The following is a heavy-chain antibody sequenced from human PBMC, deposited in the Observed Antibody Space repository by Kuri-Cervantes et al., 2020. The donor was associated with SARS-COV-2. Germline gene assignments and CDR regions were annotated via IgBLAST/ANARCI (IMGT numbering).Heavy chain of an antibody. CDR1: GFTFSSYG. CDR3: ANLQWLLIDDAFDI. CDR2: ISFGGTNK. D-gene: IGHD3-22*01. V-gene: IGHV3-30*18. J-gene: IGHJ3*02. Sequence: GESLKISCAASGFTFSSYGMHWVRQAPGKGLEWVAVISFGGTNKYYADSVKGRFTISRDNSKNTLYLQMNSLRAEDTAVYYCANLQWLLIDDAFDIWGQGTMVTVSS.